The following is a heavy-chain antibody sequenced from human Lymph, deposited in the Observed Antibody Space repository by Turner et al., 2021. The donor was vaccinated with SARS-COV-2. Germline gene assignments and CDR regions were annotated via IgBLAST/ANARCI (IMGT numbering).Heavy chain of an antibody. V-gene: IGHV3-11*06. D-gene: IGHD2-15*01. CDR2: ISSSSSNT. J-gene: IGHJ4*02. CDR1: GFPFSDYY. Sequence: VQLVESGGGLVKPGGSLRLSCAASGFPFSDYYMSWIRQAPGKGLEWVSYISSSSSNTNYADSVKGRFTISRDNAKNTLYLKKTSQRAEDTAVYYCAREYCSGGICYSYDFDYWGQGTLVTVSS. CDR3: AREYCSGGICYSYDFDY.